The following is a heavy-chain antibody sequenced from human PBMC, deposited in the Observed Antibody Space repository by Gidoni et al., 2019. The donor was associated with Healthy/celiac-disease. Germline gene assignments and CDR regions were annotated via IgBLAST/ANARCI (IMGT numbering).Heavy chain of an antibody. V-gene: IGHV3-23*01. D-gene: IGHD6-19*01. CDR2: ISGSGGST. CDR1: GFTFSSYA. Sequence: EVQLLASGGGLVQPGGSLRLSWPASGFTFSSYAMSWVRQAPGKGLEWVSAISGSGGSTYYADSVKGRFTISRDNSKNTLYLQMNSLRAEDTAVYYCAKEPYSSGWYDGYWGQGTLVTVSS. CDR3: AKEPYSSGWYDGY. J-gene: IGHJ4*02.